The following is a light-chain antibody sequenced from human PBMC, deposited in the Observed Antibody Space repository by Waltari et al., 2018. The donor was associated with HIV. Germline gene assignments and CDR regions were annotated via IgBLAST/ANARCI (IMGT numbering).Light chain of an antibody. Sequence: SYELTQPPSVSVSPGQTARITRSGDALPRKYAYWYQQKSGQAPVLVIYEDNRRPSGIPERFSGSSSGTMATLTISGAQVEDEGDYYCYSTDDSGNPLAVFGGGTQLTVL. CDR3: YSTDDSGNPLAV. V-gene: IGLV3-10*01. J-gene: IGLJ7*01. CDR1: ALPRKY. CDR2: EDN.